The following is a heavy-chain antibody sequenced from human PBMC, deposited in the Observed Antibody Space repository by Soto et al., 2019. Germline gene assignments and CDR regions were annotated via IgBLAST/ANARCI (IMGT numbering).Heavy chain of an antibody. CDR2: ISPYKGNT. CDR1: GYTFTSYG. D-gene: IGHD2-2*01. CDR3: ARGYQSRYCSSTTCPFAY. V-gene: IGHV1-18*04. Sequence: QVQLVQSGVEVKKPGASVKVSCETSGYTFTSYGITWVRQAPGQGLEWMGWISPYKGNTYRAQKLQGRLTMTTNTSTTTAYMELRSLRSDDTAVYYCARGYQSRYCSSTTCPFAYWGQGTLVTVSS. J-gene: IGHJ4*02.